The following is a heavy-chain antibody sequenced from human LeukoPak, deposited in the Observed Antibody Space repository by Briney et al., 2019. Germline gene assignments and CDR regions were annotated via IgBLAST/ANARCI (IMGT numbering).Heavy chain of an antibody. CDR1: GFTFSSYS. V-gene: IGHV3-21*01. J-gene: IGHJ4*02. D-gene: IGHD4-17*01. CDR2: ISSSSSHI. CDR3: ARGFTVTPDY. Sequence: GGSLRLSCAASGFTFSSYSMNWVRQAPGKGLEWVSSISSSSSHIYYADSVKGRFTISRDNAKNSLYLQMNSLRAEDTAVYYCARGFTVTPDYWGQGTLVTVSS.